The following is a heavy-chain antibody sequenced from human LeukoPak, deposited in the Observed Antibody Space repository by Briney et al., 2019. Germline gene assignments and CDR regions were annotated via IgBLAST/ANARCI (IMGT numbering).Heavy chain of an antibody. Sequence: ASVKVSCKASGYTFTGYYMHWVRQAPGQGLEWMGWINPNSGGTNYAQKYQGRVTMTRDTSITTAYMELSRLSSDDTAVYYCARHPGKVTNDWYFDLWGRGTLVTVSS. CDR1: GYTFTGYY. CDR3: ARHPGKVTNDWYFDL. J-gene: IGHJ2*01. CDR2: INPNSGGT. V-gene: IGHV1-2*02. D-gene: IGHD4-23*01.